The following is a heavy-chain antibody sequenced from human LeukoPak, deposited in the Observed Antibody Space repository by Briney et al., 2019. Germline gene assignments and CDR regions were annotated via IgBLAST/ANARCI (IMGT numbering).Heavy chain of an antibody. CDR3: AKDPRLTMTTVTIGFDY. CDR1: GFTFDDYA. D-gene: IGHD4-17*01. V-gene: IGHV3-9*01. CDR2: ISWNSGSI. Sequence: PGGSLRLSCAASGFTFDDYAMHWVRQAPGKGLEWVSGISWNSGSIGYADSVKGRFTITRDNAKNSLYLQMNSLRAEDTAVYYCAKDPRLTMTTVTIGFDYWGQGTLVTVSS. J-gene: IGHJ4*02.